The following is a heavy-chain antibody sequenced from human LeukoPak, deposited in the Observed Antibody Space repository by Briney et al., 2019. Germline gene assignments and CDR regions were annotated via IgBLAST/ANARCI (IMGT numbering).Heavy chain of an antibody. V-gene: IGHV3-48*03. J-gene: IGHJ6*02. CDR3: ASRYRSGRSFGYYGMDV. CDR1: GFTFSSYE. D-gene: IGHD6-19*01. Sequence: GGSLRLSCAASGFTFSSYEMNWVRQAPGRGLEWVSYISSSGSTIYYADSVKGRFAISRDNAKNSLYLQMNSLRAEDTAVYYCASRYRSGRSFGYYGMDVWGQGTTVTVSS. CDR2: ISSSGSTI.